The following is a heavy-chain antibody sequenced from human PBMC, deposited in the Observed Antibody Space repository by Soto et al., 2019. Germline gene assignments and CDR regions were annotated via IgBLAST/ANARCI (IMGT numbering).Heavy chain of an antibody. CDR2: IWYDGRIK. V-gene: IGHV3-33*01. Sequence: QVQLVESGGGVVQPGRSLRLSCVASGFTFSSYGMHWVRQAPGNGLEWVAVIWYDGRIKYYAESVKGRFTISRDNSRNTLYLQMNSLRAEDTAVYYCARERDSSSSLDPWGQGTLVTVSS. D-gene: IGHD6-13*01. CDR3: ARERDSSSSLDP. CDR1: GFTFSSYG. J-gene: IGHJ5*02.